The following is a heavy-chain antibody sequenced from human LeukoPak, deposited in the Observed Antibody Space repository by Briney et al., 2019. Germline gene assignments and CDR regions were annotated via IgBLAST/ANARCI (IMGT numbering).Heavy chain of an antibody. J-gene: IGHJ5*02. V-gene: IGHV3-48*04. CDR1: GFTFSSYS. CDR3: ARVGGSYWGWFDP. CDR2: ISSSSTI. Sequence: GGSLRLSCAASGFTFSSYSMNWVRQAPGKGLEWVSYISSSSTIYYADSVKGRFTISRDNAKNSLYLQMNSLRAEDTAVYYCARVGGSYWGWFDPWGQGTLVTVSS. D-gene: IGHD2-15*01.